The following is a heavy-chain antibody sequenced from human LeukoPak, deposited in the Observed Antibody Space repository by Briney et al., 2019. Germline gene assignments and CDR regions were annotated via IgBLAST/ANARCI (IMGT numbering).Heavy chain of an antibody. V-gene: IGHV1-2*02. CDR3: ARVPSTYYDSSGYRDY. CDR2: INPNSGGT. Sequence: ASVKVSCKASGYTFTGYYMHWVRQAPGQGLEWMGWINPNSGGTNYAQKFQGRVTMTRDTSISTAYMELSRLRSDDTAVYYCARVPSTYYDSSGYRDYWGQGTLVTVPS. J-gene: IGHJ4*02. CDR1: GYTFTGYY. D-gene: IGHD3-22*01.